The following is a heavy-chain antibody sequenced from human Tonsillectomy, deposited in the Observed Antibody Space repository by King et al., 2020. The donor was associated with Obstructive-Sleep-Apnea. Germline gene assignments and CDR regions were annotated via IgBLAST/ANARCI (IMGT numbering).Heavy chain of an antibody. CDR2: ISKDGANT. CDR1: GIPFSNYA. J-gene: IGHJ2*01. D-gene: IGHD2-15*01. Sequence: VQLVESGGGVVKPGRSLRLSCVASGIPFSNYALHWVRQAPGTGLEWVAGISKDGANTEYLDSVKGRFTISRDNSKNTLYLQMSSLRPEDTAMYYCSRLRVAFGDLALWGRGTLLTVSS. CDR3: SRLRVAFGDLAL. V-gene: IGHV3-30-3*01.